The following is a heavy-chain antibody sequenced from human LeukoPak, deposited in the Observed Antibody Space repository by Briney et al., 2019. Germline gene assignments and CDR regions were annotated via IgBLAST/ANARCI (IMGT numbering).Heavy chain of an antibody. D-gene: IGHD5-12*01. Sequence: GGSLRLSCAASGFTFVSAWMSWIRQAPGKGLEWVGRIKSKTDGETAEYATPVKGRFTISRGDSKNTLDLQMNSLKTEDTAVYYCSTGGYDWGQGTLVTVSS. V-gene: IGHV3-15*01. CDR3: STGGYD. J-gene: IGHJ4*02. CDR2: IKSKTDGETA. CDR1: GFTFVSAW.